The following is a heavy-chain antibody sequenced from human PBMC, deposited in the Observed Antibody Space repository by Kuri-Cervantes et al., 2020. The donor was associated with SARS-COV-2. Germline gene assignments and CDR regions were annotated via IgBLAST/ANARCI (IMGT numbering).Heavy chain of an antibody. J-gene: IGHJ4*02. CDR1: GGSFSGYY. CDR3: AVVDTFDSLA. CDR2: INHSGST. D-gene: IGHD5-18*01. Sequence: SETLSLTCAVYGGSFSGYYWSWIRQPPGKGLEWIGEINHSGSTNYNPSLKSRVTTSVDTSKNQFSLKLSSVTAADTAVYYCAVVDTFDSLAWGQGTLVTVSS. V-gene: IGHV4-34*01.